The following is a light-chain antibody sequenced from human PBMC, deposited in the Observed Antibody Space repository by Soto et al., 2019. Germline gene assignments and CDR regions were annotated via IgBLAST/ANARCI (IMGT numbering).Light chain of an antibody. V-gene: IGKV1-39*01. CDR1: QSISIY. CDR2: AAS. J-gene: IGKJ1*01. CDR3: QQSYNIPRAT. Sequence: DIQMTQSPSSLSASVGDRVTITCRASQSISIYLNWYQQKPGKAPKVLIYAASSVQSGVPPRFSGSGSGTDFTLTISSLQPEDFATYYCQQSYNIPRATFGQGTKVEIK.